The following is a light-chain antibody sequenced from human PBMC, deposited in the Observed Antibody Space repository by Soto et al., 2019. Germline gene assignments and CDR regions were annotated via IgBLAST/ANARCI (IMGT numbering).Light chain of an antibody. Sequence: DIPMTQSPSSLSASVGDRVTITCRASQSISNYLNWYQQKPGKAPKLLIYAASSLQSGVPSRFRGSGSGTDFTLTISSLQPEDFATYYCQQSYSNPYAFGQGTNLEIK. J-gene: IGKJ2*01. CDR1: QSISNY. CDR3: QQSYSNPYA. V-gene: IGKV1-39*01. CDR2: AAS.